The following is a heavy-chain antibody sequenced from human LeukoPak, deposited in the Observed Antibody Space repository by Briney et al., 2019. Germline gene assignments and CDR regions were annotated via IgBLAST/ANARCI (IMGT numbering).Heavy chain of an antibody. CDR3: SNAPGWGEDDAFDI. CDR2: ISYDGSNK. J-gene: IGHJ3*02. V-gene: IGHV3-30*18. D-gene: IGHD3-10*01. Sequence: PGGSLRPSCTASGFTFNGYGMYWVRQAPGKGLEWVAIISYDGSNKYYADSVKGQFTISRDNSKNTLYLQMNSLRVEDTAVYYCSNAPGWGEDDAFDIWGQGTMVTVSS. CDR1: GFTFNGYG.